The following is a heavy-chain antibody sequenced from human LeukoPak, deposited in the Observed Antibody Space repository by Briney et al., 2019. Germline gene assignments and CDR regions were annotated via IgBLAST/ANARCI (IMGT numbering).Heavy chain of an antibody. D-gene: IGHD3-22*01. J-gene: IGHJ4*02. CDR1: GYTFTSYY. CDR3: ARGSYYYDSSGYYSFDY. V-gene: IGHV1-46*01. CDR2: INPSGGST. Sequence: GASVKVSCKASGYTFTSYYMHWVRQAPGQGLEWMGIINPSGGSTSYAQKFQGRVTMTRDTSTSTVYMELSSLRSEDTAVYYCARGSYYYDSSGYYSFDYWGQGTLVTVSS.